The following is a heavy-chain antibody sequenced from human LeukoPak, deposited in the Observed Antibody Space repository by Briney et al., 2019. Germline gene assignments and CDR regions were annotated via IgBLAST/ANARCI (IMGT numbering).Heavy chain of an antibody. CDR1: GGSISSGGYS. D-gene: IGHD1-20*01. J-gene: IGHJ4*02. Sequence: SQTLSLTCAVSGGSISSGGYSWSWIRQPPGQGLEWIGYIYHSGRTYYNPSLKSRVTISVDTSKNQFSLKLSSVTAADTAVYYCAVGNWNDPGPDYWGQGTLVTVSS. V-gene: IGHV4-30-2*01. CDR3: AVGNWNDPGPDY. CDR2: IYHSGRT.